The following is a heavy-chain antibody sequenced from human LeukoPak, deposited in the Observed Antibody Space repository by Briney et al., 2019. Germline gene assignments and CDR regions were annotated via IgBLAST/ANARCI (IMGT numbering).Heavy chain of an antibody. CDR3: ARSRLLGPFDY. V-gene: IGHV4-34*01. Sequence: PSETLSLTCAVYGGSFSGYYWSWIRQPPGKGLEWIGEINHSGSTNYNPSLKSRVTISVDTSKNQFSLKLSSVTAADTAVYYCARSRLLGPFDYWGQGTLVTVSS. J-gene: IGHJ4*02. CDR1: GGSFSGYY. CDR2: INHSGST. D-gene: IGHD2-15*01.